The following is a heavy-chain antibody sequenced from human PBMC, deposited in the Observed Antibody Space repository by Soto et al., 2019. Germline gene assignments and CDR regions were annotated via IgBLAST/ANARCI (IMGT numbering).Heavy chain of an antibody. CDR1: GITVSSTY. V-gene: IGHV3-53*01. Sequence: PGGSLRLSCAASGITVSSTYISWVRRAPGKGLEWLSVSYRNGHTYYADPVKERITASRDTSKNTRYLQSHSPRAEDTGVYYCAREQPFYKRNSFDIWGQGTMVTVSS. CDR3: AREQPFYKRNSFDI. J-gene: IGHJ3*02. CDR2: SYRNGHT. D-gene: IGHD1-1*01.